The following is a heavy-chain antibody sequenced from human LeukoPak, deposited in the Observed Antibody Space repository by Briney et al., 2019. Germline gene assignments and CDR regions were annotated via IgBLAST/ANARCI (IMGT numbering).Heavy chain of an antibody. V-gene: IGHV3-23*01. CDR3: ARDIVVVVAATTGYFDY. CDR2: ISGSGGST. J-gene: IGHJ4*02. D-gene: IGHD2-15*01. Sequence: GGSLRLSCAASGFTFSSYAMSWVHQAPGKRLEWVSAISGSGGSTYYADSVKGRFTISRDNSKNTLYLQMNSLRAEDTAVYYCARDIVVVVAATTGYFDYWGQGTLVTVSS. CDR1: GFTFSSYA.